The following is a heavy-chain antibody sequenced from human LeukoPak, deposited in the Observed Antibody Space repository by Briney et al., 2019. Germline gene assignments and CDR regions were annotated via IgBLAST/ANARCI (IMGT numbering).Heavy chain of an antibody. D-gene: IGHD3-22*01. V-gene: IGHV1-8*01. CDR3: ASRYYYDSSGYYRDAFDI. Sequence: ASVTVSCKASGYTFTSYDINWVRQAPGKGLEGMGWMNPNSGNTVYAQKVQGRVTMTRNTSKSTAYMELSILRSEDTAVYYCASRYYYDSSGYYRDAFDIWGQGTMVTVSS. J-gene: IGHJ3*02. CDR1: GYTFTSYD. CDR2: MNPNSGNT.